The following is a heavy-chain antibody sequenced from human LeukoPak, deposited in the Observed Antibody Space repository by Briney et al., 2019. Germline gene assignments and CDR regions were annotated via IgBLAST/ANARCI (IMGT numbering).Heavy chain of an antibody. V-gene: IGHV4-4*07. CDR2: IYASGST. CDR3: ARGTYFSDTYYFDY. CDR1: GGSISSDS. J-gene: IGHJ4*02. D-gene: IGHD3-22*01. Sequence: SETLSLTCTVSGGSISSDSWTWIRQPAGKGLEWIGRIYASGSTNYNPSLKSRVTMSIDTSKNQFSLQLTSVTAADTAVYYCARGTYFSDTYYFDYWGQGTLVTVSS.